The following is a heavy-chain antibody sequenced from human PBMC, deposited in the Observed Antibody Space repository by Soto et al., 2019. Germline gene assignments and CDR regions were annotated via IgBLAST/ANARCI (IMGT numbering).Heavy chain of an antibody. CDR2: IYYSGST. V-gene: IGHV4-39*01. CDR3: ARPESRPGAFSSWFDP. Sequence: PSETLSLTCTVSGGSISSSSYYWGWIRQPPGKGLEWIGSIYYSGSTYYNPSLKSRVTISVDTSKNQFSLKLSSVTAADTAVYYCARPESRPGAFSSWFDPWGQGTLVTVSS. J-gene: IGHJ5*02. D-gene: IGHD1-26*01. CDR1: GGSISSSSYY.